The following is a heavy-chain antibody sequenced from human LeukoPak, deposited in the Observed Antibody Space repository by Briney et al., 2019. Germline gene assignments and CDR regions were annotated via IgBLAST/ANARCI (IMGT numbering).Heavy chain of an antibody. CDR1: GDSVSDKNFY. V-gene: IGHV4-61*10. Sequence: KSSETLSLTCDVSGDSVSDKNFYWTWVRQPAGRGLEWIGRISTPGNTNYNPSLKSRVTISLDTSKKQFSLKLSSVTAADTAVYYCARESFWNDGTGAFDIWGQGTMVTVSS. D-gene: IGHD1-1*01. CDR3: ARESFWNDGTGAFDI. J-gene: IGHJ3*02. CDR2: ISTPGNT.